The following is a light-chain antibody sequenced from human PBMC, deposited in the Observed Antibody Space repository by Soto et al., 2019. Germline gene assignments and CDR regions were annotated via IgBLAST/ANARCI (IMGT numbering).Light chain of an antibody. CDR1: QSVSSSY. V-gene: IGKV3-20*01. J-gene: IGKJ4*01. CDR2: GAS. Sequence: EIVLTQSPGTLSLYPGERATLSCRASQSVSSSYLAWYQQKPGQAPRLLIYGASSRATGIPDRFSGSGSGTDFTLTISRLEPEDFEVYYCQQYGSSALTFGGGTKVEIK. CDR3: QQYGSSALT.